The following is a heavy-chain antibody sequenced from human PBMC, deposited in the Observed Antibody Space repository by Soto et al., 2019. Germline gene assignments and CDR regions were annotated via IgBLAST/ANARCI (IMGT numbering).Heavy chain of an antibody. CDR1: GGTFNTFS. Sequence: QVHLVQSGAEVKKPGSSVKVSCKASGGTFNTFSVTWVRQAPGQGLEWMGRIIPILGMPNYSHKFQGRVTMTADKSSITAYMELSGLTSDDTAVYYCAREPEYSSGWYGMDVWGQGTTVTVS. D-gene: IGHD6-19*01. V-gene: IGHV1-69*08. CDR2: IIPILGMP. CDR3: AREPEYSSGWYGMDV. J-gene: IGHJ6*02.